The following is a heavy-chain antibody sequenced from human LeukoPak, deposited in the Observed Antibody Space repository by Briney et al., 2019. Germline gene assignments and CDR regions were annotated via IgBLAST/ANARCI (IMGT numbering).Heavy chain of an antibody. CDR1: GGSISSYY. Sequence: SETLSLTCTVSGGSISSYYWSWIRQPAGKGLEWIGRIYTSGSNNYNPSLKSRVTMSVDTSKNQFSLKLSSVTAADTAVYYCARACSNYDILTGYYTPSDAFDIWGQGTMVTVSS. CDR3: ARACSNYDILTGYYTPSDAFDI. J-gene: IGHJ3*02. CDR2: IYTSGSN. D-gene: IGHD3-9*01. V-gene: IGHV4-4*07.